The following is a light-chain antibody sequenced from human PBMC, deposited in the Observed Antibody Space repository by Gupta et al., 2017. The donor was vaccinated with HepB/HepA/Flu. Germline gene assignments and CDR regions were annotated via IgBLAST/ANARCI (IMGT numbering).Light chain of an antibody. CDR1: SSNIGAGYD. J-gene: IGLJ1*01. CDR3: HSHDNSIHTFEV. V-gene: IGLV1-40*01. Sequence: QSLLTQPPSVSRAPGQRVTISCTGSSSNIGAGYDVHWYQQLPGTAPTLLIYDNNNRPSGVPDRFSGSTSGTSASLAITGLQAEDEAVYYCHSHDNSIHTFEVFGTGTKVTVL. CDR2: DNN.